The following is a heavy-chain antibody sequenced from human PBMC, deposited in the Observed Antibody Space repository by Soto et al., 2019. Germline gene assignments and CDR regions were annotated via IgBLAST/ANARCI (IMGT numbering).Heavy chain of an antibody. V-gene: IGHV3-48*03. CDR2: ISSSGSTI. D-gene: IGHD3-10*01. CDR1: GVAINRCW. CDR3: AREEVSLWFSRSPIDY. Sequence: VGSRTLARAASGVAINRCWMSWVRQAPGKGLEWVSYISSSGSTIYYADSVKGRFTISRDNAKNSLYLQMNSLRAEDTAVYYCAREEVSLWFSRSPIDYWGQGTLVTVSS. J-gene: IGHJ4*02.